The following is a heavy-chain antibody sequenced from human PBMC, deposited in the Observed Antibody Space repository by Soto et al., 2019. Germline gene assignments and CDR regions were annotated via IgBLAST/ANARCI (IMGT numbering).Heavy chain of an antibody. CDR2: IYPGDSDT. D-gene: IGHD6-19*01. CDR3: ARQGSSGYYYYYGMDV. J-gene: IGHJ6*02. V-gene: IGHV5-51*01. Sequence: GESLKISCKGSGYSFTSYWIGWVRQMPGKGLEWMGIIYPGDSDTRYSPSFQGRVTISADKSISTAYLQWSSLKASDTAMYYCARQGSSGYYYYYGMDVWGQGTTVTVSS. CDR1: GYSFTSYW.